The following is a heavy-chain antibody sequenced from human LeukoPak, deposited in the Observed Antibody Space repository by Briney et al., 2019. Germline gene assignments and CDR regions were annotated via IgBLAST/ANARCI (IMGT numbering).Heavy chain of an antibody. CDR2: ISSSSSTT. CDR3: ARMNYVSTGWGAPFDN. CDR1: GFTFSSYS. Sequence: PGGSLRLSCAASGFTFSSYSMNWVRQAPGKGLEWVSYISSSSSTTYYADSVKGRFTISRDNAKNLLFLQMNSLRAEDTAVYYCARMNYVSTGWGAPFDNWGQGTLVTVSS. J-gene: IGHJ4*02. V-gene: IGHV3-48*04. D-gene: IGHD1-7*01.